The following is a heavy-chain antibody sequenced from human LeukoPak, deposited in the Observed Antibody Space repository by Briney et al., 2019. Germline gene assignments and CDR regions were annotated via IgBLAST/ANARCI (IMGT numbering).Heavy chain of an antibody. J-gene: IGHJ5*02. V-gene: IGHV4-38-2*02. D-gene: IGHD2/OR15-2a*01. Sequence: SETLSLTCAVSGYSISSGYYWGWIRQPPRKGLEWIGSIYHNGNTYYNPSLKSRVTISVDTSKNEFSLKLSSVTAADTAVYYCAREDPLYGFDPWGQGTLVTVSS. CDR3: AREDPLYGFDP. CDR1: GYSISSGYY. CDR2: IYHNGNT.